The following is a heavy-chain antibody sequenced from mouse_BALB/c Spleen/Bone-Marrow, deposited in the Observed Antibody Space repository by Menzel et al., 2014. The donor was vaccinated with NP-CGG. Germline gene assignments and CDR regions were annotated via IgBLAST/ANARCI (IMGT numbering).Heavy chain of an antibody. V-gene: IGHV5-6-3*01. CDR3: ARGLYYVAYGPGFAY. CDR2: INSNGGTT. J-gene: IGHJ3*01. CDR1: GFTFSNYG. Sequence: EVQGVESGGGLVQPGGSLKLSCAASGFTFSNYGMSWVRQTPDKRLDLVATINSNGGTTYYPDSVKGRFTISRDNAKNTLYLQMSSLKSEDTAMYFCARGLYYVAYGPGFAYWGQGTLATVSA. D-gene: IGHD2-13*01.